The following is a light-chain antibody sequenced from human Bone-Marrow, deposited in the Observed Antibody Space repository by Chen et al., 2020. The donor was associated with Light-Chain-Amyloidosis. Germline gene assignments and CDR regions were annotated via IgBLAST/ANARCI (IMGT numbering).Light chain of an antibody. CDR2: LGS. CDR1: QSLLHFNGYNY. Sequence: DIVMTQSTLSLPVTPGEPASISCRSSQSLLHFNGYNYLDWYLQKPGQSPQLLIYLGSNRASGVPDRFSGSGSGTDFTLKISRVEAEDVGVYYCMQALQTSFTFGPGTKVDIK. CDR3: MQALQTSFT. J-gene: IGKJ3*01. V-gene: IGKV2-28*01.